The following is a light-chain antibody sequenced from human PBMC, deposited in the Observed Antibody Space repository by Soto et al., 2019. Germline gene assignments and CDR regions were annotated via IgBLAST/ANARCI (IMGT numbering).Light chain of an antibody. CDR2: AAS. V-gene: IGKV1-39*01. Sequence: DIQITESPSSLPASVGDRVTITCRTSQTVSTYLSWCQQKPGEAPRLLIYAASSLQSGVPSRFSGSGSGTEFTLTITSLQSEDFATYFCQQSYSSPVTFGLGTKLE. J-gene: IGKJ2*01. CDR3: QQSYSSPVT. CDR1: QTVSTY.